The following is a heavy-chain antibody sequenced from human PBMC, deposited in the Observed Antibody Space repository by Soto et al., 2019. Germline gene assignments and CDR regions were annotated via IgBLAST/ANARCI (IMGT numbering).Heavy chain of an antibody. CDR3: ARLSPWQKGIAVAVTIDY. CDR2: IYYSGST. D-gene: IGHD6-19*01. V-gene: IGHV4-61*01. Sequence: SETLSLTCTVSGGSVSSGSYYWSWIRQPPGKGLEWIGYIYYSGSTNYNPSLKSRVTISVDTSKNQFSLKLSSVTAADTAVYYCARLSPWQKGIAVAVTIDYWGQGTLVTVSS. J-gene: IGHJ4*02. CDR1: GGSVSSGSYY.